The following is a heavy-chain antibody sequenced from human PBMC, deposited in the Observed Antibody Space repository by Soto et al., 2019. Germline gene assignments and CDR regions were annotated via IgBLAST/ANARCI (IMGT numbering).Heavy chain of an antibody. CDR2: IYHSGST. D-gene: IGHD6-19*01. CDR3: ARAGGLGEVAVDY. CDR1: GGSISSCGYS. Sequence: QLQLQESGPGLVKPSQTLSLTCAVSGGSISSCGYSWSWIRQPPGKGLEWIGYIYHSGSTYYNPSLKSRVNISVDRSKPQFSRKLSSVTAADTAVYYCARAGGLGEVAVDYWGQGTLVTVSS. V-gene: IGHV4-30-2*01. J-gene: IGHJ4*02.